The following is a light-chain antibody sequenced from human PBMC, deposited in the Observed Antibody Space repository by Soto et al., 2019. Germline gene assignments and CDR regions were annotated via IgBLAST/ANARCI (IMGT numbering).Light chain of an antibody. V-gene: IGKV3-15*01. Sequence: EIVLTQSASTLSLSAGESATLSCRASQSVSSNLAWYQQKPVQAPRLLIYGASTRATGIPARFSGSGSGTEFTLTISSLQSEDFAVYYCQQYNNWPPWTFGQGTKVDIK. CDR1: QSVSSN. CDR3: QQYNNWPPWT. J-gene: IGKJ1*01. CDR2: GAS.